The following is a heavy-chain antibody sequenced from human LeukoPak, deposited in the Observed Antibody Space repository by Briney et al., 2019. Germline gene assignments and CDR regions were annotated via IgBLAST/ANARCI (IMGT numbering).Heavy chain of an antibody. CDR1: GGSFSGYY. CDR2: INHSGST. D-gene: IGHD6-13*01. J-gene: IGHJ3*02. V-gene: IGHV4-34*01. CDR3: ARRSSSWYVSSHRAFDI. Sequence: SETLSLTCAVYGGSFSGYYCSWIRQTPGKGLEWIGEINHSGSTNYNPSLKSRVTISVDTSKNQFSLKLSSLSAADTAVYYCARRSSSWYVSSHRAFDIWGQGTMVTVSS.